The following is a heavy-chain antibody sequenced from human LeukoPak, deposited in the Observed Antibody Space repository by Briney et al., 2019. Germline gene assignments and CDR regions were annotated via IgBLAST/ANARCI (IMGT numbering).Heavy chain of an antibody. CDR1: GFTFSSYW. J-gene: IGHJ4*02. V-gene: IGHV3-7*03. CDR2: IKKDGSET. D-gene: IGHD5-12*01. CDR3: ARGRYSGTTYYFDY. Sequence: GGSLRLSCAASGFTFSSYWMSWVRQAPGKGLEWVANIKKDGSETYYVDSVKGRFTISRDNAKNSLYLQMNSLRAEDAAMYYCARGRYSGTTYYFDYWGQGTLVTVSS.